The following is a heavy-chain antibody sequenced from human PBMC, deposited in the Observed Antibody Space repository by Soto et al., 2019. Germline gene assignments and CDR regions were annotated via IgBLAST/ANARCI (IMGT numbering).Heavy chain of an antibody. V-gene: IGHV1-18*01. J-gene: IGHJ4*02. D-gene: IGHD3-22*01. CDR2: ISAYNGNT. CDR3: ARDPLTVTYYYDSSGYRFDY. Sequence: GASVKVSCKASGYTFTSYGISWVRQAPGQGLEWMGWISAYNGNTNYAQKLQGRVTMTTDTSTSTAYMELRSLRSDDTAVYYCARDPLTVTYYYDSSGYRFDYWGQGTPVTVSS. CDR1: GYTFTSYG.